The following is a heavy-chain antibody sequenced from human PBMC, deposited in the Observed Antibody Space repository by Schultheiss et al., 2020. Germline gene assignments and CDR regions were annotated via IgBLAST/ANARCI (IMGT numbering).Heavy chain of an antibody. D-gene: IGHD1-1*01. Sequence: SETLSLTCTVAGGSVSSSSRYWGWIRQSPEKGLEWIGSISYSGSTHYNPSLKSRVTISVDTSKNQFSLRLSSVTAADTAVYYCLSQNDDRDYWGQGTLVTVSS. CDR3: LSQNDDRDY. CDR2: ISYSGST. V-gene: IGHV4-39*01. CDR1: GGSVSSSSRY. J-gene: IGHJ4*02.